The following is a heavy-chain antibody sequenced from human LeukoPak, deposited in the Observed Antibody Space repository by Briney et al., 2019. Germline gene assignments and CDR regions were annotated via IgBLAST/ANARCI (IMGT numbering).Heavy chain of an antibody. Sequence: SSVKVSCKASGGTFSSYAISWVRQAPRQGLEWMGGIIPIFGTANYAQKFQGRVTITADESTSTAYMELSSLRSEDTAVYYCATERIVLMVYAIINYFDYWGQGTLVTVSS. CDR3: ATERIVLMVYAIINYFDY. D-gene: IGHD2-8*01. J-gene: IGHJ4*02. CDR2: IIPIFGTA. V-gene: IGHV1-69*01. CDR1: GGTFSSYA.